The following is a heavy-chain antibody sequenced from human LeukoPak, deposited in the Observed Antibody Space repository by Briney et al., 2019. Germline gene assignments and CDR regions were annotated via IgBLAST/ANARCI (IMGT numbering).Heavy chain of an antibody. D-gene: IGHD3-10*01. J-gene: IGHJ4*02. Sequence: SETLSLTCTVSGGSISSYYWSWIRQPPGKGLEWIGYIYYSGSTNYNPSLKSRVTMSVDTSKNQFSLKLSSVTAADTAVYHCARVGTMVRGVGFDYWGQGTLVTVSS. CDR2: IYYSGST. V-gene: IGHV4-59*12. CDR1: GGSISSYY. CDR3: ARVGTMVRGVGFDY.